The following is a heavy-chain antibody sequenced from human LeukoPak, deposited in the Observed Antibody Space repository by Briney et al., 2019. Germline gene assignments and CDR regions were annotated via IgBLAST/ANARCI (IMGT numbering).Heavy chain of an antibody. V-gene: IGHV1-8*01. CDR1: GYTFTSYD. CDR2: MNPNSGNT. Sequence: ASVKVSCKASGYTFTSYDINWVRQATGQGLEWMGWMNPNSGNTGYAQKFQGRATMTRNTSISTAYMELSSLRSEDTAVYYCASEGYSSGWYTQTDAFDIWGQGTMVTVSS. J-gene: IGHJ3*02. CDR3: ASEGYSSGWYTQTDAFDI. D-gene: IGHD6-19*01.